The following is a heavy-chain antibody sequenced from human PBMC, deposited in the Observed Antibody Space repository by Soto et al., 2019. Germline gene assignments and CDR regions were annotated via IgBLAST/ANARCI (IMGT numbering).Heavy chain of an antibody. CDR3: AKVNTIFGVDTFSSSSYYGMDV. V-gene: IGHV3-23*01. D-gene: IGHD3-3*01. CDR2: IDGPGGST. Sequence: GGSLRLSCAASGFTFTSYAITFVRHAPFKCLEWVSGIDGPGGSTFYAGSVRGRFSISRDNSQNTLYLQMTTLRADDTAVYYCAKVNTIFGVDTFSSSSYYGMDVWGLGTTVTVSS. CDR1: GFTFTSYA. J-gene: IGHJ6*02.